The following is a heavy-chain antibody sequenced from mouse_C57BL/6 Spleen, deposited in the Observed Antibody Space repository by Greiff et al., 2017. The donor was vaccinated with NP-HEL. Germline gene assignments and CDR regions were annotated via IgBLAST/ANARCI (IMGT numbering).Heavy chain of an antibody. V-gene: IGHV5-17*01. CDR2: ISSGSSTI. Sequence: EVMLVESGGGLVKPGGSLKLSCAASGFTFSDYGMHWVRQAPEKGLEWVAYISSGSSTIYYADTVKGRFTLSRDNAKNTLFLQMTSLRSEDTAMYYCARDYYGSSYPLDYWGQGTTLTVSS. CDR1: GFTFSDYG. D-gene: IGHD1-1*01. J-gene: IGHJ2*01. CDR3: ARDYYGSSYPLDY.